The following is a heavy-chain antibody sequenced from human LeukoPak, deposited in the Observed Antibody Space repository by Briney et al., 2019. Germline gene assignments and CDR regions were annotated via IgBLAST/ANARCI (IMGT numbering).Heavy chain of an antibody. CDR3: AKEYDPRGYSFLPGC. V-gene: IGHV3-23*01. CDR1: RLTFSSYA. Sequence: GGSLRLSCAASRLTFSSYAMSWVRQAPGKGLEWVSAISGSGGSTYYADSVEGRFTISRDNSMNTLYLQMTSLRAEDTAVYYCAKEYDPRGYSFLPGCWGQGTLGTVSS. J-gene: IGHJ4*02. D-gene: IGHD3-22*01. CDR2: ISGSGGST.